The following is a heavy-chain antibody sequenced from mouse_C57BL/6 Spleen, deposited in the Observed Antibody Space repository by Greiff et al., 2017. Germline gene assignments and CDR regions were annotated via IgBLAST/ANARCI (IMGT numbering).Heavy chain of an antibody. Sequence: EVQLQQSGPELVKPGASVKISCKASGYTFTDYYMNWVKQSHGKSLEWIGDINPNNGGTSYNQKFKGKATLTVDKSSSTAYMELRSLTSEDSAVYYCARPYYYGSSRGGYFDYWGQGTTLTVSS. CDR1: GYTFTDYY. CDR3: ARPYYYGSSRGGYFDY. CDR2: INPNNGGT. D-gene: IGHD1-1*01. V-gene: IGHV1-26*01. J-gene: IGHJ2*01.